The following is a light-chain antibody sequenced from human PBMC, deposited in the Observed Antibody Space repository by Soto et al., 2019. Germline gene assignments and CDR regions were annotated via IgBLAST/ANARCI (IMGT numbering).Light chain of an antibody. V-gene: IGLV1-44*01. CDR1: ISNIGGNT. Sequence: QSVLTQPPSASGTPGQRVTISCSGSISNIGGNTVNWYQQLPGTAPKLLMYTNNQRPSGVPDRFSGSKSGTSASLAISGLQSEHEADYYCAALDDSLNGVVFGGGTKLTVL. CDR2: TNN. CDR3: AALDDSLNGVV. J-gene: IGLJ2*01.